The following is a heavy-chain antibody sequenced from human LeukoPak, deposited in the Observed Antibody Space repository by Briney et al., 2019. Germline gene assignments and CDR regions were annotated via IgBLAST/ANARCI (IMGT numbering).Heavy chain of an antibody. CDR3: ARANADDFWSGYYRRKNWFDP. CDR1: GGTFSSYA. Sequence: ASVKVSCKASGGTFSSYAISWVRQAPGQGLEWMGGIIPIFGTANYAQKFQGRVTITADESTSTAYMELSSLRSEDTAVYYCARANADDFWSGYYRRKNWFDPWGQGTLVTVSS. V-gene: IGHV1-69*13. J-gene: IGHJ5*02. D-gene: IGHD3-3*01. CDR2: IIPIFGTA.